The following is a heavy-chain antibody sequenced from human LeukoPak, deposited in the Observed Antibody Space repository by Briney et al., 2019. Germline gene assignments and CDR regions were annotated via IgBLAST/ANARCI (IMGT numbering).Heavy chain of an antibody. CDR2: IYYSGST. CDR3: ATPYSGGYQGLDI. V-gene: IGHV4-39*01. CDR1: GGSISSNKYY. J-gene: IGHJ3*02. D-gene: IGHD1-26*01. Sequence: SETLSLTRTVSGGSISSNKYYWGWIRQPPGKGLEWIGSIYYSGSTYYNPTLKSRVTIFVDTSKNQFSLKPSSVTAADTAVYYCATPYSGGYQGLDIWGQGTMVTVSS.